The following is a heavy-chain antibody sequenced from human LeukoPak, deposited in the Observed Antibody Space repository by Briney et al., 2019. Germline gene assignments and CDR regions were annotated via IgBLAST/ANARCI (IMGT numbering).Heavy chain of an antibody. J-gene: IGHJ5*02. V-gene: IGHV1-46*01. CDR3: ARERAYCSSTSCRGKSDRFDP. CDR1: RYTLRNYY. Sequence: AVNVPCQACRYTLRNYYMHWLRQAPAQALEWMGIINPSVCSTSYAQKFQGRVTMTRDTSTSTVYMELSSLRSEDTVVYYCARERAYCSSTSCRGKSDRFDPWGQGTLVTVSS. CDR2: INPSVCST. D-gene: IGHD2-2*01.